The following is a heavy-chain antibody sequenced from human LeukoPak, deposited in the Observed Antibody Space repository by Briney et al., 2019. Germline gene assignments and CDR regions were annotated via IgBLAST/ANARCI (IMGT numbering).Heavy chain of an antibody. V-gene: IGHV3-30*02. J-gene: IGHJ5*02. CDR1: GFTFSSYG. Sequence: GGSLRLSCAASGFTFSSYGMHWVRQAPGKGLEWVAFIRYDGSNKYYADSVKGRFTISRDNSKNTLYLQMNSLRAEDTAVYYCAKDLFASGRPNWFDPWGQGTLVTVSS. CDR3: AKDLFASGRPNWFDP. D-gene: IGHD3-10*01. CDR2: IRYDGSNK.